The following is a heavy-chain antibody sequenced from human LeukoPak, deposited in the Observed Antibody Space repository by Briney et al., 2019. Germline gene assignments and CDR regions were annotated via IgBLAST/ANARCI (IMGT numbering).Heavy chain of an antibody. Sequence: SGGSLRLSCAASGFTFSNFGMHWVRQAPGKELEWAAFIRYDGSDKYYADSVKGRFSISRDNSKNTLYLEMNSLRAEDTAVYYCARNSSGRFDNWGQGTLVTVSS. V-gene: IGHV3-30*02. CDR2: IRYDGSDK. CDR1: GFTFSNFG. J-gene: IGHJ4*02. D-gene: IGHD6-19*01. CDR3: ARNSSGRFDN.